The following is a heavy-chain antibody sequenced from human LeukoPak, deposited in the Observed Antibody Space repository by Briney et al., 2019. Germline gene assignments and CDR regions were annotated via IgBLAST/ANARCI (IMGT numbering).Heavy chain of an antibody. CDR3: ATLRGVYCTNGVCYRPGRAYYYGMDV. J-gene: IGHJ6*02. CDR2: FDPEDGET. Sequence: ASVKVSCKVSGYTLTELSMHWVRQAPGKGLEWMGGFDPEDGETIYAQKFQGRVTMTEDTSTDTAYMELSSLRSEDTAVYYCATLRGVYCTNGVCYRPGRAYYYGMDVWGQGTMVTVSS. D-gene: IGHD2-8*01. V-gene: IGHV1-24*01. CDR1: GYTLTELS.